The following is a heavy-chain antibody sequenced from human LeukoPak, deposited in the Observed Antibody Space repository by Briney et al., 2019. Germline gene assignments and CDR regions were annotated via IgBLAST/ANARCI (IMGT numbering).Heavy chain of an antibody. D-gene: IGHD3-3*01. Sequence: SETLSLTCTVSCGSISSYYWSWIRHPPGKGLEWIGYIYYSGSTNYNPSLKSRVTISVDTSKNQFSLKLSSVTAADTAVYYCARTVDYYFDYWGQGTLVTVSS. V-gene: IGHV4-59*01. CDR3: ARTVDYYFDY. CDR1: CGSISSYY. CDR2: IYYSGST. J-gene: IGHJ4*02.